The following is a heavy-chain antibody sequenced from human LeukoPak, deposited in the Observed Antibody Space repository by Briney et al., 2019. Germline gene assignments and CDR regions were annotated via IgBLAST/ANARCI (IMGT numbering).Heavy chain of an antibody. V-gene: IGHV5-51*01. CDR1: GYSFTSYW. D-gene: IGHD3-22*01. CDR3: ARQAYYYDSSGYSIAQYFDY. J-gene: IGHJ4*02. Sequence: GESLKISCKGSGYSFTSYWIGWVRQMPGKGLEWMGIIYPGDSDTRYSLSFQGQVTISADKSISTAYLQWSSLKASDTAMYYCARQAYYYDSSGYSIAQYFDYWGQGTLVTVSS. CDR2: IYPGDSDT.